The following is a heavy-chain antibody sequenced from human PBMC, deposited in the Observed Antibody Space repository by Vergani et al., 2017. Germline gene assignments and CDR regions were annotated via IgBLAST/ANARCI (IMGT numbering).Heavy chain of an antibody. CDR3: AREPLNSSGWSMYGMDV. V-gene: IGHV1-2*02. CDR2: INPNSGGT. CDR1: GYTFTGYY. J-gene: IGHJ6*02. D-gene: IGHD6-19*01. Sequence: QVQLVQSGAEVKKPGASVKVSCKASGYTFTGYYMHWVRQAPGQGLEWMGWINPNSGGTNYAQKFQGRVTMTRDTSISTAYMELSRLRSDDTAVYYCAREPLNSSGWSMYGMDVWGQGTTVTVSS.